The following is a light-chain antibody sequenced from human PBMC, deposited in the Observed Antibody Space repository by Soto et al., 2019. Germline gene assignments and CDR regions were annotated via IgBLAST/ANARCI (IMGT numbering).Light chain of an antibody. CDR1: QIISTY. CDR2: AAS. Sequence: DIQMTQSPSSLSASVRDRVTITCRASQIISTYLNWYQQRAGLAPRLLIYAASSLQSGVPPRFSGSGSGTDFTLTISSLQPEDFATYFCQQTYSAPPTFGQGTKVAIK. V-gene: IGKV1-39*01. CDR3: QQTYSAPPT. J-gene: IGKJ1*01.